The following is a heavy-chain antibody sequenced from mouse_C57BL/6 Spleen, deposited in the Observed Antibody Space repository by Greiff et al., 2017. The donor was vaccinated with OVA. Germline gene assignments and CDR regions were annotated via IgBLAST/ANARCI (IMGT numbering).Heavy chain of an antibody. J-gene: IGHJ3*01. CDR2: IDPSDSYT. Sequence: QVQLQQPGAELVKPGASVKLSCKASGYTFTSYWMQWVKQRPGQGLEWIGEIDPSDSYTNYNQKFKGKATLTVDTSSSTAYMQLSSLTSEDSAVYYCARGTAQATYAYWSQGTLVTVSA. CDR3: ARGTAQATYAY. D-gene: IGHD3-2*02. CDR1: GYTFTSYW. V-gene: IGHV1-50*01.